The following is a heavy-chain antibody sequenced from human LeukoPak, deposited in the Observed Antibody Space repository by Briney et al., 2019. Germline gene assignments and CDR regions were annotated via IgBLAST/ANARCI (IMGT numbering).Heavy chain of an antibody. CDR1: GYTFTSYA. J-gene: IGHJ4*02. CDR2: INTNTGNP. Sequence: WASVKVSCKASGYTFTSYAMNWVRQAPGQGLEWVGWINTNTGNPTYAQGFTGRFVFSLDTSVSTAYLQISSLKAEDTAVYYCARALRSHKYSSGWYFAYWGQGTLVTVSS. V-gene: IGHV7-4-1*02. CDR3: ARALRSHKYSSGWYFAY. D-gene: IGHD6-19*01.